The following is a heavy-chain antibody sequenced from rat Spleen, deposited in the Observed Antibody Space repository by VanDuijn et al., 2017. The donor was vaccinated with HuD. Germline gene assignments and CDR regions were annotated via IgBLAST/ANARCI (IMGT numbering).Heavy chain of an antibody. V-gene: IGHV5-25*01. CDR3: ARQGNWARWFPY. CDR2: INTSGGST. CDR1: GITFTNYD. Sequence: EVQLVESGGGLVQPGRSLKLSCAASGITFTNYDVAWVRQAPTKGLEWVASINTSGGSTYYRDSVKGRFTVSRDNAKSTLYLQMDSLRSEDTATYYCARQGNWARWFPYWGQGTLVTVSS. J-gene: IGHJ3*01. D-gene: IGHD4-6*01.